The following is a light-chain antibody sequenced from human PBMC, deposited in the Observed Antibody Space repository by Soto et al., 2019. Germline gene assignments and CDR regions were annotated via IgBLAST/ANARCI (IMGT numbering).Light chain of an antibody. V-gene: IGKV3-15*01. Sequence: VLTQSPATPSFYQGERATISCRASPSVANFVAWYQQKPGQAPRLLIYGASTRATGIPVRFSGSGFGTEFTLTISSLQSEDFAVYYCQQYKNWPLFGQGTRLEI. CDR1: PSVANF. CDR2: GAS. J-gene: IGKJ5*01. CDR3: QQYKNWPL.